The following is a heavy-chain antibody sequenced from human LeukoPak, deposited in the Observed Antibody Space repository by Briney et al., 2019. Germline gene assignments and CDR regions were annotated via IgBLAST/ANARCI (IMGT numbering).Heavy chain of an antibody. CDR1: GGSISSYY. J-gene: IGHJ6*02. Sequence: PSETLSLTCTASGGSISSYYWSWIRQPPGKGLEWIGYIYYSGSTNYNPSLKSRVTISVDTSKNQFSLKLSSVTAADTAVYYCARHGPCQYYDFWSGYYTGCYYYGMDVWGQGTTVTVSS. CDR3: ARHGPCQYYDFWSGYYTGCYYYGMDV. CDR2: IYYSGST. D-gene: IGHD3-3*01. V-gene: IGHV4-59*08.